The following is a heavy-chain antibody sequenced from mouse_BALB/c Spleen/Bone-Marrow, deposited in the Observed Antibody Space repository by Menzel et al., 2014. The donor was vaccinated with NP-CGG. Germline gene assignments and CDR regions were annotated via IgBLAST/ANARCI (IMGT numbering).Heavy chain of an antibody. V-gene: IGHV3-8*02. CDR1: GDSIXSGY. J-gene: IGHJ3*01. CDR3: TTFRGGNVAVRCPD. Sequence: EVKLVESGPSLVKPSQTLSLTCSVTGDSIXSGYWNWIRKFPGNKLEYMGYISYSGSTYYNPSLKSRISITRDTSKNXYYLQINYVTTEDTATYYCTTFRGGNVAVRCPDWGQGTLVTVSA. D-gene: IGHD2-1*01. CDR2: ISYSGST.